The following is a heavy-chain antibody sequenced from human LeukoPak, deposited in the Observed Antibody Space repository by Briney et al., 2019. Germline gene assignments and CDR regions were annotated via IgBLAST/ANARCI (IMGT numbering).Heavy chain of an antibody. CDR1: GDSMYGHY. J-gene: IGHJ5*02. D-gene: IGHD3-3*01. V-gene: IGHV4-4*07. CDR3: ARGDYYDGGGRNWFDP. Sequence: SETLSLTCSVSGDSMYGHYWSFIRQAAGTGLEWIGRIHTSGTTYYNPSLKSRVTLSMDTSMNQFSLRLTSVTAADTAVYYCARGDYYDGGGRNWFDPWGQGTLVTVSP. CDR2: IHTSGTT.